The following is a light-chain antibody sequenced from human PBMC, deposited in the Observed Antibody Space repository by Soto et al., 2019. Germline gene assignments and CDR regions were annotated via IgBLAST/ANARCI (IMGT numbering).Light chain of an antibody. J-gene: IGKJ2*01. CDR2: AAS. CDR3: LQDYNYPPYT. CDR1: QGIRND. V-gene: IGKV1-6*01. Sequence: AIQMTQSPSSLSASVGDRVTITCRASQGIRNDLGWYQQKPGKAPKLLIYAASSLQSVVPSRFSGSGSGTDFTLTISSLQPEDFATYYCLQDYNYPPYTFGQGTKLEIK.